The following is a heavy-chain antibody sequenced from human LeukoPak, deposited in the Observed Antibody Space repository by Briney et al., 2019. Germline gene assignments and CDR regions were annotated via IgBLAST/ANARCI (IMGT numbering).Heavy chain of an antibody. J-gene: IGHJ4*02. CDR2: INPNSGGT. D-gene: IGHD3-10*01. V-gene: IGHV1-2*06. CDR3: ARVWDFGSGNYPSDY. CDR1: GYIFTDYY. Sequence: ASVKVSCKASGYIFTDYYMHWVRQAPGQGLEWMGRINPNSGGTNYAQKFQDRVTMTRDTSISTAYMELSRLRSDDTAVYYCARVWDFGSGNYPSDYWGQGTLVTVSS.